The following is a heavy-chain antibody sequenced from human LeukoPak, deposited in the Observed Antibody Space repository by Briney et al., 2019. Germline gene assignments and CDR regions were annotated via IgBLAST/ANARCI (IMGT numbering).Heavy chain of an antibody. CDR2: IIPILGIA. J-gene: IGHJ6*04. D-gene: IGHD3/OR15-3a*01. CDR3: ARDGDWEEGGDYYYGMDV. V-gene: IGHV1-69*04. CDR1: GGTFSSYA. Sequence: SVKVSCKASGGTFSSYAISWVRQAPGQGLEWMGRIIPILGIANYAQKFQGRVTITADKSTGTAYMELSSLRSEDTAVYFCARDGDWEEGGDYYYGMDVWGKGTTVTVSS.